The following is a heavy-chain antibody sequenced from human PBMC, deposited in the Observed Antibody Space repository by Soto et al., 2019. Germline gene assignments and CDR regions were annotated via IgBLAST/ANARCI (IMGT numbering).Heavy chain of an antibody. CDR3: ARGYSSGPRAFDI. CDR1: GYTFTGYY. Sequence: QVQLVQSGAEVKKPGASVKVSCKASGYTFTGYYMHWVRQAPGQGLEWMGWINPNSGGTNYAQKFQGWVTMTRDMSISTAVMELSRLRSDDTAVYYCARGYSSGPRAFDIWGQGTMVTVSS. CDR2: INPNSGGT. D-gene: IGHD6-19*01. J-gene: IGHJ3*02. V-gene: IGHV1-2*04.